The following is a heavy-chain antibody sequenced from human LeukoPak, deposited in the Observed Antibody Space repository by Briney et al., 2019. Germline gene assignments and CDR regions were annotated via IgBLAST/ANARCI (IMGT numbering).Heavy chain of an antibody. CDR3: ARSMGRGIEDAFDI. D-gene: IGHD3-10*01. Sequence: GGPLRLSCAASGFPFSIYAMHWPPQPPGRGLEWVAVISYDGSNKYYADSEKGLFTISRDNDKNSLYLQMNSLRAEDTAVYYCARSMGRGIEDAFDIWGEGKMVTVSS. CDR2: ISYDGSNK. V-gene: IGHV3-30*07. CDR1: GFPFSIYA. J-gene: IGHJ3*02.